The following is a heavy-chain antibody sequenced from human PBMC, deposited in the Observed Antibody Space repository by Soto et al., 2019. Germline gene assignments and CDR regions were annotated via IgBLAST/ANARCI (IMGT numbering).Heavy chain of an antibody. Sequence: ASVKVSWKTSRYAFSNYGSTWVRQSPGQPLEWLGWISLYSDGTNYAQKFQGRVSMTTDTSTTTAYMEMRSLRSDDTAVYYCARVVPGAEAWFGPWGQGTLVTVS. CDR1: RYAFSNYG. J-gene: IGHJ5*02. CDR2: ISLYSDGT. D-gene: IGHD2-2*01. V-gene: IGHV1-18*01. CDR3: ARVVPGAEAWFGP.